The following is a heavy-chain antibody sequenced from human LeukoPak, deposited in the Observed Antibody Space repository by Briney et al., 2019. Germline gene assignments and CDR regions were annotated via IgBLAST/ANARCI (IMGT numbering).Heavy chain of an antibody. J-gene: IGHJ6*03. CDR2: IKSKTDGGTT. CDR1: EITFSDTW. CDR3: TTDAADDYYYYMDV. Sequence: GGSLRLSCAASEITFSDTWMNWVRQAPGKGLEWVGRIKSKTDGGTTDYAAPVKGRFTISRDDSKNTLYLQMNSLKTEDTAVYYCTTDAADDYYYYMDVWGKGTTVTVSS. D-gene: IGHD2-15*01. V-gene: IGHV3-15*01.